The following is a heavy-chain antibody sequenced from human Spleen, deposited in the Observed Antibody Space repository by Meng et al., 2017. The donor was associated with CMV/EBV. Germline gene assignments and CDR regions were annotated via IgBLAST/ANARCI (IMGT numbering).Heavy chain of an antibody. CDR2: ISGSGGST. CDR3: AKDLTMIVVVIGSSARGFDY. J-gene: IGHJ4*02. Sequence: GESLKISCVASGFTFSSYWMHWVRQAPGKGLEWVSAISGSGGSTYYADSVKGRFTISRDNSKNTLYLQMNSLRAEDTAVYYCAKDLTMIVVVIGSSARGFDYWGQGTLVTVSS. V-gene: IGHV3-23*01. CDR1: GFTFSSYW. D-gene: IGHD3-22*01.